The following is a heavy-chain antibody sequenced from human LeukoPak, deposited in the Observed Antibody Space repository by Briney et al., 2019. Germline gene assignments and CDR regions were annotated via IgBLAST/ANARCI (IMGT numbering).Heavy chain of an antibody. CDR3: VKAAGSWYGYFDY. V-gene: IGHV3-64D*06. D-gene: IGHD6-13*01. CDR2: ISGDGGNT. J-gene: IGHJ4*02. CDR1: GFAFIYYA. Sequence: PGGSPRLSCSASGFAFIYYAIHWVRQAPGKGLEYISTISGDGGNTNYADSVKGRFTISRDNSKNTLYLQMTSLRPEDTAVYYCVKAAGSWYGYFDYWGQGTLVTVSS.